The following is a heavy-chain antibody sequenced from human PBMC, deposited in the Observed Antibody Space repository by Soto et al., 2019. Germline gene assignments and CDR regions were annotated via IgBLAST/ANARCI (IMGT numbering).Heavy chain of an antibody. D-gene: IGHD1-26*01. J-gene: IGHJ4*02. Sequence: SVKVSCKASGGTFSSYAMSWVRQAPGQGLEWMGGIIPIFGTANYAQKFQGRVTITADESTSTAYMELSSLRSEDTAVYYCAISGSPQPVEYYFDYWGQGTLVTVSS. V-gene: IGHV1-69*13. CDR3: AISGSPQPVEYYFDY. CDR1: GGTFSSYA. CDR2: IIPIFGTA.